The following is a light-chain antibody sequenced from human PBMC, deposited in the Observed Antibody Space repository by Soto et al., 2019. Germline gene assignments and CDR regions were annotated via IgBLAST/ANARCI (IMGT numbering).Light chain of an antibody. CDR1: SSDVGAYNY. Sequence: QSVLTQPRSVSGSPGQSVTISCTGTSSDVGAYNYVSWYQQHPGKAPKLMTYDVSKRPSGVPDRFSGSKSGNTASLTISGLQAEDEADYYCCSYAGSGTNVFGTGTKVTVL. CDR2: DVS. CDR3: CSYAGSGTNV. V-gene: IGLV2-11*01. J-gene: IGLJ1*01.